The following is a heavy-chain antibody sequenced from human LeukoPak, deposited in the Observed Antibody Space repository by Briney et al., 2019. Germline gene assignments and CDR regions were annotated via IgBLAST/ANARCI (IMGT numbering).Heavy chain of an antibody. Sequence: GGSLRLSCAASGFTFSSYSMNWVRQAPGKGLEWVSSISSSSYIYYADSVKGRFTISRDNAKNSLYLQMNSLRAEDTAVYYCARDRLDSSSWYWFDPWGQGTLVTVSS. D-gene: IGHD6-13*01. CDR3: ARDRLDSSSWYWFDP. J-gene: IGHJ5*02. CDR1: GFTFSSYS. V-gene: IGHV3-21*01. CDR2: ISSSSYI.